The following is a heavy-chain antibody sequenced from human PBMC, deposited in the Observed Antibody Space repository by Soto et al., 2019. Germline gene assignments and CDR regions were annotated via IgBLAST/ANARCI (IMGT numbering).Heavy chain of an antibody. CDR3: AREVIVVVPAASYYYGMDV. Sequence: SETLSLTCAVYGGSFSGYYWSWIRQPPGKGLEWIGEINHSGSTNYNPSLKSRVTISVDKSKNQFSLKLSSVTAADTAVYYCAREVIVVVPAASYYYGMDVWGQGTTVTVSS. CDR2: INHSGST. J-gene: IGHJ6*02. CDR1: GGSFSGYY. V-gene: IGHV4-34*01. D-gene: IGHD2-2*01.